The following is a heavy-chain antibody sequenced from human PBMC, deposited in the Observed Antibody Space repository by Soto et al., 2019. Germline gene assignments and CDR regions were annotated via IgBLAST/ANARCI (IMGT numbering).Heavy chain of an antibody. CDR1: GGTFSSYA. J-gene: IGHJ5*02. CDR2: IIPIFGTA. CDR3: ARDGWLPTRMITLGGNWCDP. Sequence: QVQLVQSGAEVKKPGSSVKVSCKASGGTFSSYAISWVRQAPGQGLEWMGGIIPIFGTANYAQKFQGRVTITADKSTSTAYMELSSLRSEDTAVYYCARDGWLPTRMITLGGNWCDPWGQGTLVTVSS. V-gene: IGHV1-69*06. D-gene: IGHD3-16*01.